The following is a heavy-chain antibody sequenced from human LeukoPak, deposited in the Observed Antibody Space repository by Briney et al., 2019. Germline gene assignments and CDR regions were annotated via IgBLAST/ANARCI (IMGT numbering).Heavy chain of an antibody. D-gene: IGHD3-22*01. CDR1: GFTFSSYG. CDR3: ARDYYDSSGSSWFDP. J-gene: IGHJ5*02. V-gene: IGHV3-23*01. Sequence: GGSLRLSCAASGFTFSSYGMSWVRQAPGKGLEWVSAISGSGGSTYYADSVKGRFTISRDNSKNTLYLQMNSLRAKDTALYYCARDYYDSSGSSWFDPWGQGTLVTVSS. CDR2: ISGSGGST.